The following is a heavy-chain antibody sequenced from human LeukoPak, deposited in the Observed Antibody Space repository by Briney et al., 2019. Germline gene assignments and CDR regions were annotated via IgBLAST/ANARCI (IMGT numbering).Heavy chain of an antibody. J-gene: IGHJ5*02. CDR1: GGSISSSSYY. CDR2: IYCSGST. D-gene: IGHD6-13*01. CDR3: ARDNLPLNMGGSLPYKGIAAAYWFDP. Sequence: KPSETLSLTCTVSGGSISSSSYYWGWIRQPPGKGLEWIGSIYCSGSTYYNPSLKNRVTISVDTSKNQFSLKLSSVTAADTAVYYCARDNLPLNMGGSLPYKGIAAAYWFDPWGQGTLVTVSS. V-gene: IGHV4-39*07.